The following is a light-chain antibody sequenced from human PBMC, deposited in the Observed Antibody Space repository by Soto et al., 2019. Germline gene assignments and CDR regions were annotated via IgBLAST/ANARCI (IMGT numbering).Light chain of an antibody. Sequence: DIQLTQSPSFLSASVGDRVTITCRASRLISSSLAWYQQKPGKAPNLLIYAPSILQSGVPPRFSGSGSETEITLTRSSLQPEDLASYYRQQLNSYPLFGPGTKVDIK. J-gene: IGKJ3*01. V-gene: IGKV1-9*01. CDR1: RLISSS. CDR3: QQLNSYPL. CDR2: APS.